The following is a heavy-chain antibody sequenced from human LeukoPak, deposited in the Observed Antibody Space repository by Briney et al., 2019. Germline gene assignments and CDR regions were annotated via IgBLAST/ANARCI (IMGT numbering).Heavy chain of an antibody. CDR2: ISSSSSYI. CDR1: GFTFSSYS. J-gene: IGHJ2*01. D-gene: IGHD6-19*01. CDR3: ARHSGGVWLGYFDL. V-gene: IGHV3-21*04. Sequence: PGGSLRLSCAASGFTFSSYSMNWVRQAPGKGLEWVSSISSSSSYIYYADSVKGRFTISRDNAKNSLYLQMNSLRSEDTAVYYCARHSGGVWLGYFDLWGRGTLVTVSS.